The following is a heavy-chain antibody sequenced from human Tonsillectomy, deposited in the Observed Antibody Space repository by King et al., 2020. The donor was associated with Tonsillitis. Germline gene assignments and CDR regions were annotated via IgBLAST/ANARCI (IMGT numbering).Heavy chain of an antibody. D-gene: IGHD1-20*01. CDR3: AKALNVTVLVVADY. J-gene: IGHJ4*02. CDR2: ISRSGAST. V-gene: IGHV3-23*04. Sequence: VQLVESGGGLVQPGGSLRLSCAASGFNFSSYAMSWVRQAPGKGLEWVSMISRSGASTFYGDSVKGRFTISRDNSKNTLYLQMNSLRAGDTAVYSCAKALNVTVLVVADYWGQGALVTVSS. CDR1: GFNFSSYA.